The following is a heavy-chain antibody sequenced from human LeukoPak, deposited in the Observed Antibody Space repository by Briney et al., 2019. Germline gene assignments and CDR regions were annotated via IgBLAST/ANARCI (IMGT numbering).Heavy chain of an antibody. Sequence: PGGSLRLSCAASGSTFSIYSMNWVRQAPGKGLEWVSSISSSSSFIYYADSVKGRFTISRDNAKNSLYLQMNSLRAEDTAVYYCARDRLAYDSSPYWGQGTLVTVSS. CDR3: ARDRLAYDSSPY. J-gene: IGHJ4*02. CDR2: ISSSSSFI. CDR1: GSTFSIYS. D-gene: IGHD3-22*01. V-gene: IGHV3-21*04.